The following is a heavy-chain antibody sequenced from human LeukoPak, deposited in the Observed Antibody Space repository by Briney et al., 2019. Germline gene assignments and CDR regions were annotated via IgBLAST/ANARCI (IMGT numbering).Heavy chain of an antibody. CDR3: TTLKYY. CDR2: IKSNTDGGTT. V-gene: IGHV3-15*01. Sequence: SGGSLRLSCAASGFTFSSYWMSWVRQAPGKGLEWVGRIKSNTDGGTTDYAAPVKGRFTISRDDSKNTVYLHMNSLKTEDTAVYYCTTLKYYWGQGTLVTVSS. CDR1: GFTFSSYW. J-gene: IGHJ4*02.